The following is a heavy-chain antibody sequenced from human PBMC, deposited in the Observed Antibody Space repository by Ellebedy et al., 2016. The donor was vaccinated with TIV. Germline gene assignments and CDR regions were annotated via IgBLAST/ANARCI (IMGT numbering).Heavy chain of an antibody. CDR3: ARLSYDLGDHFYGMDV. J-gene: IGHJ6*02. CDR2: ISYSRNT. CDR1: GGSISSDTKY. V-gene: IGHV4-39*01. D-gene: IGHD3-16*01. Sequence: MPSETLSLTCTVSGGSISSDTKYWGWIRQPPGKGLEWIGSISYSRNTYYKPALKSRVTISVDPSKEQFSLKLSSVTAADTAVYYCARLSYDLGDHFYGMDVWGQGTTVTVSS.